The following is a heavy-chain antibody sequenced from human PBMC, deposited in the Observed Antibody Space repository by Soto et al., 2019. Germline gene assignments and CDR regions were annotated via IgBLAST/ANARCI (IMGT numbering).Heavy chain of an antibody. CDR2: ISAYNGNT. V-gene: IGHV1-18*01. Sequence: GASVKVSCKASGYTFTSYGISWVRQAPGQGLEWMGWISAYNGNTNYAQKPQGRVTMTTDTSTSTAYMELRSLRSDDTAVYYCARVTTVTNYYYHYMDVWGKGTTVTVSS. CDR1: GYTFTSYG. D-gene: IGHD4-17*01. J-gene: IGHJ6*03. CDR3: ARVTTVTNYYYHYMDV.